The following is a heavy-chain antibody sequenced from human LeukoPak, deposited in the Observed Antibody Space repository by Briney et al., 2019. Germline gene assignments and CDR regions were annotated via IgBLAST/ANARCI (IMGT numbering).Heavy chain of an antibody. D-gene: IGHD3-22*01. J-gene: IGHJ4*02. V-gene: IGHV3-11*01. CDR1: GFTFSDYY. Sequence: GGSLSLSCAASGFTFSDYYMSWIRQAPGKGLEWVSYISSSGSTIYYADSVKGRFTISRDNAKNSLYRQMNSLTAEDTAVYYCARARSGYYSSHFDYWGQGTLVTVSS. CDR2: ISSSGSTI. CDR3: ARARSGYYSSHFDY.